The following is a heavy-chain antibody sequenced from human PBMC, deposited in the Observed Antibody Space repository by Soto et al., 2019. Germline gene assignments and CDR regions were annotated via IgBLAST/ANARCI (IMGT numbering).Heavy chain of an antibody. D-gene: IGHD3-22*01. V-gene: IGHV3-23*01. CDR2: ISGSGGST. CDR1: GFTFSSYA. J-gene: IGHJ5*02. Sequence: GGSLRLSCAASGFTFSSYAMSWVRQAPGKGLEWVSAISGSGGSTYYADSVKGRFTISRDNSKNTLYLQMNSLRAEDTAVYYCARYISCYYFNGENLFAPCGQGSLVPGSS. CDR3: ARYISCYYFNGENLFAP.